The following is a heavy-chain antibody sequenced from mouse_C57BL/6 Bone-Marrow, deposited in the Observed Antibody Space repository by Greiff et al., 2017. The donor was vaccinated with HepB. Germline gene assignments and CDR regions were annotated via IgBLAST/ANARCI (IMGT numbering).Heavy chain of an antibody. J-gene: IGHJ3*01. V-gene: IGHV14-1*01. CDR3: TTDSSGYVGFAY. D-gene: IGHD3-2*02. Sequence: EVQLQQSGAELVRPGASVKLSCTASGFNIKVYYMHWVKQRPEQGLEWIGRIDPEDGDTEYAPKFQGKATMTADTSSNTAYLQLSSLTSEDTAVYYCTTDSSGYVGFAYWGQGTLVTVSA. CDR1: GFNIKVYY. CDR2: IDPEDGDT.